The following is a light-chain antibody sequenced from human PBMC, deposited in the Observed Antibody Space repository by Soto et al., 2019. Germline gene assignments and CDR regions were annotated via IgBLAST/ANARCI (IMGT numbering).Light chain of an antibody. CDR3: KQFNNDPIT. J-gene: IGKJ5*01. Sequence: DIQITQSPSTLPASVGDRGTIPCRAGQSISSWLAWYQQKPGKAPKLLLYDASSLESGVPSRFSGRGSGTDFTLSISSLQPEDFATYSCKQFNNDPITFGQGTRL. CDR2: DAS. CDR1: QSISSW. V-gene: IGKV1-5*01.